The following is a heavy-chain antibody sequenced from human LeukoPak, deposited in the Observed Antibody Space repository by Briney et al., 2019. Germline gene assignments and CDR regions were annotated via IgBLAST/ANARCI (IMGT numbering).Heavy chain of an antibody. Sequence: RASVKVSCKASGYTFTSYGISWVRQAPGQGLEWMGWISAYNGNTHYAQKLQGRVTMTTDTSTSTAYMDLRSLRSDDTAVYYCARDQFYRPYRGEAISFDYWGQGTLVTVSS. CDR3: ARDQFYRPYRGEAISFDY. J-gene: IGHJ4*02. D-gene: IGHD3-10*01. CDR1: GYTFTSYG. V-gene: IGHV1-18*01. CDR2: ISAYNGNT.